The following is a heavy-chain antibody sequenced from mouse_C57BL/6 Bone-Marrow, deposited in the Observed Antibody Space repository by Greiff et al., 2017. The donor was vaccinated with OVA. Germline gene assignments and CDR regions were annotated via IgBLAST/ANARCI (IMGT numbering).Heavy chain of an antibody. J-gene: IGHJ2*01. D-gene: IGHD1-1*01. CDR1: GYTFTSYW. Sequence: QVQLQQPGTELVKPGASVKLSCKASGYTFTSYWMHWVKQRPGQGLEWIGNINPSNGGTNYNEKFKSKATLTVDKSSSTAYMQLSSLTSEDSAVYYCARFITTVVALYYFDYWGQGTTLTVSS. V-gene: IGHV1-53*01. CDR3: ARFITTVVALYYFDY. CDR2: INPSNGGT.